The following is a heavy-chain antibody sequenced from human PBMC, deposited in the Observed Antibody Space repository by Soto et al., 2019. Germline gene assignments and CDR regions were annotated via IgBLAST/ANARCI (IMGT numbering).Heavy chain of an antibody. Sequence: EVQLLESGGGLVQPGGSLRLSCAASGFTFRNYAMSWVRQVRGKGLEWVSAISRNGDATYYADSVKGRFTISRDNSKNTLYLQMNSLRAEDTATYFCAKGGGYCIGGSCNVSPGSDWGQGTLVTVSS. CDR1: GFTFRNYA. CDR2: ISRNGDAT. D-gene: IGHD2-15*01. V-gene: IGHV3-23*01. CDR3: AKGGGYCIGGSCNVSPGSD. J-gene: IGHJ1*01.